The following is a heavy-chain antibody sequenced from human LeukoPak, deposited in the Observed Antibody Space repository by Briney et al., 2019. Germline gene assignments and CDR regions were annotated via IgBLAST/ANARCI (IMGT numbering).Heavy chain of an antibody. CDR3: ARRPLSSYYFDY. V-gene: IGHV4-59*08. D-gene: IGHD2/OR15-2a*01. J-gene: IGHJ4*02. Sequence: KSSETLSLTCTVSGGSISSYYWSWIRQPPGKGLDWIGYIYYSGSGSTNYNPSLKSRVTISVDTAKNQFSLRLSSVTAADTAVYYCARRPLSSYYFDYWGQGTLVTVSS. CDR1: GGSISSYY. CDR2: IYYSGSGST.